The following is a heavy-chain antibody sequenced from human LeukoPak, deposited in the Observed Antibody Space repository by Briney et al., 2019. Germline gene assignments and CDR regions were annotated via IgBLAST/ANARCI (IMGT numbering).Heavy chain of an antibody. CDR3: VKEGSYGWGSSPTFYFDY. D-gene: IGHD3-10*01. V-gene: IGHV3-23*01. J-gene: IGHJ4*02. Sequence: PGGSLRLSCAASGVTLSSYAMSWARQAPGKGLEWVSGVSSSGSGGNTYYADSAKGTFTISRDNSRNTVFLQMNRLRPDDTAVYYCVKEGSYGWGSSPTFYFDYWGQGTRVTVSS. CDR2: SSGSGGNT. CDR1: GVTLSSYA.